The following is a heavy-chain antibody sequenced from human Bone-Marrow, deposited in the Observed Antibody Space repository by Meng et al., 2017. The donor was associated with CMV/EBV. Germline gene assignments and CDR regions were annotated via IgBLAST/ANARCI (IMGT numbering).Heavy chain of an antibody. V-gene: IGHV3-21*01. J-gene: IGHJ2*01. D-gene: IGHD2-2*01. CDR3: ARDRGAYCSSTSCYSEGHFDL. CDR1: GFTFSSYS. CDR2: ISSSSSYI. Sequence: GESLKISCAASGFTFSSYSMNWVRQAPGKGLEWFSSISSSSSYIYYADSVKGRFTISRDNAKNSLYLQMNSLRAEDTAVYYCARDRGAYCSSTSCYSEGHFDLWGRGTLVTVSS.